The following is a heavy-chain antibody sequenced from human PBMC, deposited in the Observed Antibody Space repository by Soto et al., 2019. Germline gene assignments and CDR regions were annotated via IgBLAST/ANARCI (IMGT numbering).Heavy chain of an antibody. CDR1: GYTFTSYG. CDR2: ISAYNGNT. Sequence: QVQLVQSGAEVKKPGASVKVSCKASGYTFTSYGISWVRQAPGQGLEWMGWISAYNGNTNYAQKLQGRVTMTTDTPTSTASMELRSLRSDDTAVYYCARVKYSPPYYYYDGMDVWGQGTTVTVSS. V-gene: IGHV1-18*01. CDR3: ARVKYSPPYYYYDGMDV. D-gene: IGHD5-18*01. J-gene: IGHJ6*02.